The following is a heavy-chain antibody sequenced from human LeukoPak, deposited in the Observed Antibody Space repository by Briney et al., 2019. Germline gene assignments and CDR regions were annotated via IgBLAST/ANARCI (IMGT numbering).Heavy chain of an antibody. D-gene: IGHD5-18*01. CDR2: INVDETTT. J-gene: IGHJ4*02. V-gene: IGHV3-74*01. Sequence: GSLRLSCAASGFTFSDYWMHWVRQVPGQGLVWVSRINVDETTTVSADSVKGRFTISRDNAKNTVYLQMNNLRAEDTAVYYCLRSRQGYSYGLNWGQGTLVTVSS. CDR1: GFTFSDYW. CDR3: LRSRQGYSYGLN.